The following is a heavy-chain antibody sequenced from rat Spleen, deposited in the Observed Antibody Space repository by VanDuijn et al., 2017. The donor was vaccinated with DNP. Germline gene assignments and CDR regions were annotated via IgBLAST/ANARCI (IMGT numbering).Heavy chain of an antibody. V-gene: IGHV5-7*01. D-gene: IGHD1-4*01. Sequence: EVQLVESGGGLVQPGRSLKLSCTASGFDFDNYNMAWVRQTPQKGLEWVATIIYRGNSISYGDSVRGRFTIFRDDAKNTLYLQMDRLRSEDTATYYCATRTTGIFDYWGQGVRVTVSS. J-gene: IGHJ2*01. CDR1: GFDFDNYN. CDR2: IIYRGNSI. CDR3: ATRTTGIFDY.